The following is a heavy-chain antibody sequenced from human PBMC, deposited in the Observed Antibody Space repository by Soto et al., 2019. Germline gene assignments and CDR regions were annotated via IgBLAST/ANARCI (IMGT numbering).Heavy chain of an antibody. D-gene: IGHD1-26*01. J-gene: IGHJ6*02. V-gene: IGHV4-30-4*01. CDR1: GGSISRGYYY. CDR3: AGRSGGYYYGMDV. CDR2: IYYSGST. Sequence: PSETRSLTCTVSGGSISRGYYYWSWIRQPPGKGLEWIGYIYYSGSTYYNPSLKSRVTISVDTSKNQFSLKLSSVTAADTAVYYCAGRSGGYYYGMDVWGQGTTVT.